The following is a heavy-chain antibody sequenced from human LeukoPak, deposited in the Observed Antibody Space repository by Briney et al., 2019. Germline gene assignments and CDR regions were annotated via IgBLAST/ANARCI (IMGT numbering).Heavy chain of an antibody. V-gene: IGHV3-30*03. D-gene: IGHD3-22*01. CDR2: ISYDGSNK. CDR3: ARDQSGRYDSSGYDYFDY. Sequence: GRSLRLSCAASGFTFSSYGMHWVRQAPGKGLEWVAVISYDGSNKYYADSVKGRFTISRDNSKNTLYLQMNSLRAEDTAVYYCARDQSGRYDSSGYDYFDYWGQGTLVTVSS. CDR1: GFTFSSYG. J-gene: IGHJ4*02.